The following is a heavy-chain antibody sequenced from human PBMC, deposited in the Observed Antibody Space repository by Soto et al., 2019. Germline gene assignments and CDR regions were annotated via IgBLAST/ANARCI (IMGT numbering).Heavy chain of an antibody. D-gene: IGHD3-22*01. Sequence: GESLKISCKGSGYSFTSYWIGWVRQMPGKGLEWMGIIYPGDSDTRYSPSFQGQVTISADKSISTAYLQWSSLKASDTAMYYCARQLDSSGYYLQPFDYWGQGTLVTVSS. J-gene: IGHJ4*02. CDR3: ARQLDSSGYYLQPFDY. CDR1: GYSFTSYW. CDR2: IYPGDSDT. V-gene: IGHV5-51*01.